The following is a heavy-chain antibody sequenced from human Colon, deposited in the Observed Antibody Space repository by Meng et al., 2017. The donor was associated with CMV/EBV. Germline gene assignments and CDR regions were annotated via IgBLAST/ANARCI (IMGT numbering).Heavy chain of an antibody. D-gene: IGHD7-27*01. Sequence: GESLKISCTASGFMFRTSGMHWVRQSPGRGLEWVANIWSDESNGDYGESVKGRFSISRDNSKNTMSLQLNSLRSEDTAVYYCARDPRNWGLTPWGQGTLVTVSS. J-gene: IGHJ5*02. CDR2: IWSDESNG. V-gene: IGHV3-30*02. CDR1: GFMFRTSG. CDR3: ARDPRNWGLTP.